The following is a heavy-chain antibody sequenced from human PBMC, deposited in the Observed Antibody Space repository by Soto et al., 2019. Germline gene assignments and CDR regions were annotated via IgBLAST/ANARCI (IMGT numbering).Heavy chain of an antibody. Sequence: GGSLRLSCVASGFTADDYAMHWVRQAPGKGLEWVSGISSNSDTIDYADSVKVRFTISRDNAKNSLFLQMNSLRPEDTALYYCATVKKWGGMTTIHCFDYWGQGTLVTVSS. V-gene: IGHV3-9*02. CDR2: ISSNSDTI. CDR3: ATVKKWGGMTTIHCFDY. D-gene: IGHD3-16*01. CDR1: GFTADDYA. J-gene: IGHJ4*02.